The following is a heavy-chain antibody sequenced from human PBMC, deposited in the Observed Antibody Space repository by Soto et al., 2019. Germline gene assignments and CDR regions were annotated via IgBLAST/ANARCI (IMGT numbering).Heavy chain of an antibody. CDR1: GFTFSSYT. V-gene: IGHV3-21*01. Sequence: GGSLRLSCAASGFTFSSYTMNWVRQAPGKGLEWVSSISSSSSYIYYADSVKGRFTISRDNAKNSLYLQMNSLRAEDTAVYYCARVYCSSTSCYAGYFDYWGQGT. CDR3: ARVYCSSTSCYAGYFDY. D-gene: IGHD2-2*01. CDR2: ISSSSSYI. J-gene: IGHJ4*02.